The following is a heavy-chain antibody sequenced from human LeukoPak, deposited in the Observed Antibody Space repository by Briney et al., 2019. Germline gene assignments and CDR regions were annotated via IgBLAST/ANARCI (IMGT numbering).Heavy chain of an antibody. J-gene: IGHJ3*01. V-gene: IGHV3-66*01. CDR1: GFTVRSNY. CDR2: IYSTGTT. D-gene: IGHD2-21*01. CDR3: AGPSVVDAFDV. Sequence: PGGSLRLSCAASGFTVRSNYMTWVRQAPGKGLEWVSVIYSTGTTYYADSVKGRFTISRDKPKNTLYLQMNSLRAEDTAVYYCAGPSVVDAFDVWGQGTLVIVSS.